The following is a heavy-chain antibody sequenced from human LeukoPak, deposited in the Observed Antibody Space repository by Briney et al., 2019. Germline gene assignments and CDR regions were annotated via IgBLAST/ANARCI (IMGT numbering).Heavy chain of an antibody. CDR3: ASVAAVAGTDAFDI. J-gene: IGHJ3*02. CDR2: IYHSGST. Sequence: PSETLSLTCAVSGGAISSSNWWSWVRQPPGKGLEWIGEIYHSGSTNYNPSLKSRVTISVDKSKNQFSVKLSSVTAADTAVYYCASVAAVAGTDAFDIWGQGTMVTVSS. V-gene: IGHV4-4*02. CDR1: GGAISSSNW. D-gene: IGHD6-19*01.